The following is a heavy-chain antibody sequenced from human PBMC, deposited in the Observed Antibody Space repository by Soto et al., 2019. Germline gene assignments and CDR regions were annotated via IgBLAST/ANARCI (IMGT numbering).Heavy chain of an antibody. V-gene: IGHV4-30-4*01. J-gene: IGHJ6*02. CDR2: IYYSGRT. CDR3: ARVPGGLVVAATPFYGMDV. Sequence: SETLSLTCTVSGGSISSGDYYWSWIRQPPGKGLEWIGYIYYSGRTYYNPSLKSRVTISVDTSKNQFSLKLSSVTAADTAVYYCARVPGGLVVAATPFYGMDVWGQGTTVTVSS. D-gene: IGHD2-15*01. CDR1: GGSISSGDYY.